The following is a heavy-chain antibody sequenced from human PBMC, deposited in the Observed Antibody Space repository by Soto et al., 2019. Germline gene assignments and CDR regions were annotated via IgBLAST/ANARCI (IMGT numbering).Heavy chain of an antibody. V-gene: IGHV3-11*01. CDR1: GFTFSSSY. CDR3: ARGGFNYAN. Sequence: QVQLVQSGGGLVKPGGSVRLSCAASGFTFSSSYMSWIRQAPGKGLEWVSYISSSGASMYYADSVKGRFTISRDNANNSLYLQMNGQRAEDTAVYYCARGGFNYANCGQGTLVTVTS. J-gene: IGHJ4*02. D-gene: IGHD5-18*01. CDR2: ISSSGASM.